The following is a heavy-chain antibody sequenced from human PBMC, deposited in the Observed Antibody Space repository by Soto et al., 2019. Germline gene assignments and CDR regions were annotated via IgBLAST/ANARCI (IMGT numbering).Heavy chain of an antibody. V-gene: IGHV1-2*02. Sequence: QVPLVQSGAEVKQPGASVKVSCKASGSTFRVYHMHWVRQAPGQGLEWMGWVHANSGGTNYAQSFEGRVTMTRDTSINTAYMELSRLTSDDTAVYDCAKKLQRSMDVWGQGTKVTVSS. CDR1: GSTFRVYH. D-gene: IGHD1-26*01. J-gene: IGHJ6*02. CDR3: AKKLQRSMDV. CDR2: VHANSGGT.